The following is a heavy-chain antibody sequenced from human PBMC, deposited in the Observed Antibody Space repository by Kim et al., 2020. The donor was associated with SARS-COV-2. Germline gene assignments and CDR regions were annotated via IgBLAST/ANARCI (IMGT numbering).Heavy chain of an antibody. CDR2: IRYNSDNT. J-gene: IGHJ4*02. Sequence: GGSLRLSCAASGFTFSNYAMTWVRQAPGEGLEWVSSIRYNSDNTYYADSVKSRFSIPKDTSNSTLYLQMTSLRAEATALYFCVRAGSGWFIDHWGQGTLVTVSS. D-gene: IGHD6-19*01. V-gene: IGHV3-23*01. CDR1: GFTFSNYA. CDR3: VRAGSGWFIDH.